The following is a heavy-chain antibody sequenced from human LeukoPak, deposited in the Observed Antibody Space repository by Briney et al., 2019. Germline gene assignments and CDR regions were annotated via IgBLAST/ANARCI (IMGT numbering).Heavy chain of an antibody. CDR1: GYTFSGHY. V-gene: IGHV1-2*02. D-gene: IGHD3-22*01. J-gene: IGHJ4*02. CDR3: ATRRDDSSGYYYAY. Sequence: ASVKLSCTASGYTFSGHYVHWVRQAPGHGREWMGWINPNSGGTNYAQNFKGRVTMTRDTSISTAYMKLSKLTSDDTAVYYCATRRDDSSGYYYAYWGQGTLVTVSS. CDR2: INPNSGGT.